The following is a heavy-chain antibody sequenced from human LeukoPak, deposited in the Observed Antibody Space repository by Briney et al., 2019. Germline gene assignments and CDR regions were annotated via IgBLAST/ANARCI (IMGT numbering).Heavy chain of an antibody. D-gene: IGHD3-16*01. V-gene: IGHV1-2*02. J-gene: IGHJ4*02. Sequence: ASVKVSCKASGYTFTGHYIHWVRQAPGQGLEWMGWIDPKNAATNYAQKFQGRVTMTRDTSTGTVYMEVNALRSDDTAVYYCARTLYIASAPGGFDYWGQGTLVTVSS. CDR2: IDPKNAAT. CDR1: GYTFTGHY. CDR3: ARTLYIASAPGGFDY.